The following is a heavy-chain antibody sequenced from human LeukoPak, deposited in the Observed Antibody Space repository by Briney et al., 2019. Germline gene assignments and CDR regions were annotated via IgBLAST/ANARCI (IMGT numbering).Heavy chain of an antibody. Sequence: GGSLGLSCTASGFTFGDYAMSWFRQAPGKGLEWVGFIRSKAYGGTTEYAASVKGRFTISRDDSKSIAYLQMNSLKTEDTAVYYCTRTPKQWLGPHDYWGQGTLVTVSS. CDR1: GFTFGDYA. D-gene: IGHD6-19*01. J-gene: IGHJ4*02. V-gene: IGHV3-49*03. CDR2: IRSKAYGGTT. CDR3: TRTPKQWLGPHDY.